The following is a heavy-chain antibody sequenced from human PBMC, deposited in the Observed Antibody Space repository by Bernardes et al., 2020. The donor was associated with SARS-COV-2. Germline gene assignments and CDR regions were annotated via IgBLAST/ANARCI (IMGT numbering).Heavy chain of an antibody. CDR2: INHSGST. CDR3: ARGALKYYYYGMDV. Sequence: SETLSLTRAVYGGSFSGYYWSWIRQPPGKGLEWIGEINHSGSTNYNPSLKSRVTISVDTSKNQFSLKLSSVTAADTAVYYCARGALKYYYYGMDVWGQGTTVTGSS. J-gene: IGHJ6*02. CDR1: GGSFSGYY. V-gene: IGHV4-34*01.